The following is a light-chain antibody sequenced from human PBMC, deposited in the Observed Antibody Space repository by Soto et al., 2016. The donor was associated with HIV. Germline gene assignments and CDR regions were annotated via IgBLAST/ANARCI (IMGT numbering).Light chain of an antibody. V-gene: IGKV1-5*03. J-gene: IGKJ1*01. CDR1: QSISSW. CDR2: KAS. CDR3: QQYNMWWA. Sequence: DIQMTQSPSTLSASVGDRVTITCRASQSISSWLAWYQQKPGKAPKLLIYKASVLASGVPSRFSGGGSRTEFTLTINSLQPDDFATYFCQQYNMWWAFGQGTKVEIK.